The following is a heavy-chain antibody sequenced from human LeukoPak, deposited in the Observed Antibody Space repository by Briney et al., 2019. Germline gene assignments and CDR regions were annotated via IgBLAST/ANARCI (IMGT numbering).Heavy chain of an antibody. D-gene: IGHD6-19*01. CDR2: IFYSGTT. J-gene: IGHJ4*02. CDR1: GGSMNSYY. Sequence: SETLSLTCTVSGGSMNSYYWSWIRQPPGKGLEWIGYIFYSGTTDYNPSLKSRVTISVDSSKNQFSLKMTSVTAADTAVYYCARDRSRYSSRYFDFWGQGTLVTVSS. V-gene: IGHV4-59*01. CDR3: ARDRSRYSSRYFDF.